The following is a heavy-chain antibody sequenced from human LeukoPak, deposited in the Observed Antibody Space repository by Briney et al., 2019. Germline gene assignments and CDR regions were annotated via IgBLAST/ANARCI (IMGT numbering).Heavy chain of an antibody. D-gene: IGHD6-6*01. CDR3: ARKYSSSSGSWFDP. J-gene: IGHJ5*02. V-gene: IGHV4-34*01. CDR2: INHSGST. CDR1: GGSFSGYY. Sequence: SETLSLTCAVYGGSFSGYYWSWIRQPPGKVLEWIGEINHSGSTNYNPSLKSRVTISVDTSKNQFSLKLSSVTAADTAVYYCARKYSSSSGSWFDPWGQGTLVTVSS.